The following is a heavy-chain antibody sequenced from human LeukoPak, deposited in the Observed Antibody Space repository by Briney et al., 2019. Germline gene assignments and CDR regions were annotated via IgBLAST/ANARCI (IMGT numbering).Heavy chain of an antibody. CDR3: ARYNFYSDYYTRNFDH. J-gene: IGHJ4*02. D-gene: IGHD3-3*01. V-gene: IGHV3-7*03. Sequence: GGSLRLSCAASGFTFNRFWMTWVRQAPGKGLEWVASIKEDESEKYYVDSVKGRFTISRDNAKKSLYLQMDDPRAEDTALYYCARYNFYSDYYTRNFDHWGQGTLVTVSS. CDR2: IKEDESEK. CDR1: GFTFNRFW.